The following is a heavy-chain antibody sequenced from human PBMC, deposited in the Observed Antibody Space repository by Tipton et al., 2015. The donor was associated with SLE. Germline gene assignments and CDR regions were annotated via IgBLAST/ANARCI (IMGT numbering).Heavy chain of an antibody. Sequence: TLSLTCTVSGGSISSYYWSWIRQPPAKGLEWIGYIYHRGSPNYNPSLRSRVTISVATSKNQFPLKLSSVTAADTAVYYCAGDYYDSSGLFDYWGQGTLVTVSS. V-gene: IGHV4-59*08. D-gene: IGHD3-22*01. CDR3: AGDYYDSSGLFDY. CDR2: IYHRGSP. J-gene: IGHJ4*02. CDR1: GGSISSYY.